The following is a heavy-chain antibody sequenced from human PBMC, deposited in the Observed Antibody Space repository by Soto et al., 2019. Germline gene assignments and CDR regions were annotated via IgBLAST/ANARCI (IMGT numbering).Heavy chain of an antibody. J-gene: IGHJ6*02. V-gene: IGHV5-10-1*01. D-gene: IGHD6-6*01. CDR2: IDPSDSYT. Sequence: GESLKISCKGSGYSFTSYWISWVRQMPGKGLEWMGRIDPSDSYTNYSPSFQGHVTISADKSISTAYLQWSSLKASDTAMYYCASYRPYSSSSDLRVDYYYGMDVWRQGTTVTVS. CDR3: ASYRPYSSSSDLRVDYYYGMDV. CDR1: GYSFTSYW.